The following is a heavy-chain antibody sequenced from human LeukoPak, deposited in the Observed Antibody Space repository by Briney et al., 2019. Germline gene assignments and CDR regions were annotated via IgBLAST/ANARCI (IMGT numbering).Heavy chain of an antibody. CDR1: GGSISSYY. CDR2: IHYSGST. Sequence: PSETLFLTCAVSGGSISSYYWSWIRQPPGRGLEWIGSIHYSGSTSYNSSLKSRVTISVDTSKNQFSLKLSSVTPADTAVYYCARQVYSSSWSYYFDYWGQGILVTVSS. V-gene: IGHV4-59*01. J-gene: IGHJ4*02. D-gene: IGHD6-13*01. CDR3: ARQVYSSSWSYYFDY.